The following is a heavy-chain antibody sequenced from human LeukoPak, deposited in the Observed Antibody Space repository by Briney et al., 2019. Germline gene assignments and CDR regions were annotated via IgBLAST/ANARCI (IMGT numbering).Heavy chain of an antibody. Sequence: PGGSLRLSCAASGFTFSSYAISWVRQAPGKGLEWVSAISGSGGSTYYADSVKGRFTISRDNSKNTLYLQMNSLRAEDTAVYYCAKPFRGDYLPYYYWGQGTLVTVSS. CDR2: ISGSGGST. V-gene: IGHV3-23*01. CDR1: GFTFSSYA. J-gene: IGHJ4*02. CDR3: AKPFRGDYLPYYY. D-gene: IGHD2-21*01.